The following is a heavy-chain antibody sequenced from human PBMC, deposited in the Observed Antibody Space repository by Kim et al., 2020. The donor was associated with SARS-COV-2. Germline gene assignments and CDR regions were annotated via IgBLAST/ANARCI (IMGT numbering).Heavy chain of an antibody. CDR2: INPSGGST. J-gene: IGHJ4*02. CDR1: GYTFTSYY. CDR3: ARDLEGYDSSGYLPH. D-gene: IGHD3-22*01. Sequence: ASVKVSCKASGYTFTSYYMHWVRQAPGQGLEWMGIINPSGGSTSYAQKFQGRVTMTRDTSTSTVYMELSSLRSEDTAVYYCARDLEGYDSSGYLPHWGQGTLVTVSS. V-gene: IGHV1-46*01.